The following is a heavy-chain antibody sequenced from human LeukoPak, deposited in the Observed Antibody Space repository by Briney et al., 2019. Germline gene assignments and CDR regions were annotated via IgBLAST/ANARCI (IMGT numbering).Heavy chain of an antibody. CDR1: GGSFSGYY. D-gene: IGHD2-2*01. J-gene: IGHJ6*02. Sequence: SETLSLTCAVYGGSFSGYYWSWIRQPPGKGLEWIGEINHSGSTNYNPSLKSRVTISVDTSKNQFSLKLSSVTAADTAVYYCARLGRGIVVVPAARDVWGQGTTVTVSS. CDR3: ARLGRGIVVVPAARDV. V-gene: IGHV4-34*01. CDR2: INHSGST.